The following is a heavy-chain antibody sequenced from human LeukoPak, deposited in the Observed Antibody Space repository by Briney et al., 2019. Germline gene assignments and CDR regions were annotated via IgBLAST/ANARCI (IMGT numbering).Heavy chain of an antibody. CDR1: GFTFSSYA. Sequence: QSGGSLRLSCAASGFTFSSYAMSWVRQAPGKGLEWVSAISGSGGRTYYADSVKGRFTISRDNSKNTLYLQMNSLRAEDTAVYYCAKVKVVDFWSGYSAAYYFDYWGQGTLVTVSS. J-gene: IGHJ4*02. CDR3: AKVKVVDFWSGYSAAYYFDY. D-gene: IGHD3-3*01. CDR2: ISGSGGRT. V-gene: IGHV3-23*01.